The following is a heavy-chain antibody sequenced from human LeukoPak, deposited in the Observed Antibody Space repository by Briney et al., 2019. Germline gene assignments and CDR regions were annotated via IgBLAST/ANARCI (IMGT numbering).Heavy chain of an antibody. D-gene: IGHD4-23*01. V-gene: IGHV1-2*06. CDR1: GYTFTSYG. CDR2: INPNSGVT. CDR3: SRDLNYAGNSFDC. J-gene: IGHJ4*02. Sequence: ASVKVSCKASGYTFTSYGISWVRQAPGQGLEWVGRINPNSGVTNYAQKFQGRVTVTRDTSISTAYMELSRLRSDDTAVYYCSRDLNYAGNSFDCWGQGTLVTVSS.